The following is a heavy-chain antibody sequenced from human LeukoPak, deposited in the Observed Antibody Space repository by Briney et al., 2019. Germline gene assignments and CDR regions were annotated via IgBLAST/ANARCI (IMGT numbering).Heavy chain of an antibody. V-gene: IGHV3-23*01. CDR3: AKDDYDFWSGSTFFDY. CDR1: GFTFSSYA. CDR2: ISGSGGST. J-gene: IGHJ4*02. D-gene: IGHD3-3*01. Sequence: GGSLRLSCAASGFTFSSYAMSWVRQAPGKGLEWVSAISGSGGSTYYADSVKGRFTISRDNSKNTLYPQMNSLRAEDTAVYYCAKDDYDFWSGSTFFDYWGQGTLVTVSS.